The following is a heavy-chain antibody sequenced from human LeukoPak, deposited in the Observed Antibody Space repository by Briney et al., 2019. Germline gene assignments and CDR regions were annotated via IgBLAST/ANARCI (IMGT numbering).Heavy chain of an antibody. CDR3: AKDLWLRTEAGYYFDY. Sequence: GGSLRLSCAASGFTFSSYAVSWVRQAPGKGLEWVSAISGSGGSTYYADSVKGRFTISRDNSKNTLYLQMNSLRAEDTAVYYCAKDLWLRTEAGYYFDYWGQGTLVTVSS. CDR2: ISGSGGST. J-gene: IGHJ4*02. CDR1: GFTFSSYA. V-gene: IGHV3-23*01. D-gene: IGHD5-12*01.